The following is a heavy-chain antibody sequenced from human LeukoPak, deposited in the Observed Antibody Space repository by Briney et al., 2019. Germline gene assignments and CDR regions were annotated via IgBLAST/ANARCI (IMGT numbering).Heavy chain of an antibody. V-gene: IGHV4-59*12. CDR3: ARDRGTGYSYGYLDFDY. CDR1: GGSISSYY. D-gene: IGHD5-18*01. Sequence: SETLSLTCTVSGGSISSYYWSWIRQPPGKGLEWIGYIYYSGSTNYNPSLKSRVTISVDTSKNQFSLKLSSVTAADTAVYYCARDRGTGYSYGYLDFDYWGQGTLVTVSS. CDR2: IYYSGST. J-gene: IGHJ4*02.